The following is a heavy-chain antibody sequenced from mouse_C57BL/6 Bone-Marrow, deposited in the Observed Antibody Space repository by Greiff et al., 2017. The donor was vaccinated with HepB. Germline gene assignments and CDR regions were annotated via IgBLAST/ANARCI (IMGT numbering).Heavy chain of an antibody. J-gene: IGHJ3*01. Sequence: EVQLVESGAELVRPGASVKLSCTASGFNIKDDYMHWVKQRPEQGLEWIGWIDPENGDTEYASKFQGKATITADTSSNTAYLQLSSLTSEDTAVYYCTGWAFAYWGQGTLVTVSA. V-gene: IGHV14-4*01. CDR3: TGWAFAY. CDR2: IDPENGDT. CDR1: GFNIKDDY.